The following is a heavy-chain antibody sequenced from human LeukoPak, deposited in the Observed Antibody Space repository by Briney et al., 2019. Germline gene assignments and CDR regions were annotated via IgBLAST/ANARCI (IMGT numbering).Heavy chain of an antibody. J-gene: IGHJ4*02. CDR2: IYSSGST. V-gene: IGHV4-4*07. CDR1: GGSTTDYF. D-gene: IGHD5-24*01. CDR3: AREVSARDGSLGRPFDY. Sequence: PPETLSLTCTVSGGSTTDYFWSWIRQPAGKGLEWIGRIYSSGSTNYNASLKSRVTMSVDTSKNQFSLKLSSVTAADTAVYYCAREVSARDGSLGRPFDYWGQGTLVTVSS.